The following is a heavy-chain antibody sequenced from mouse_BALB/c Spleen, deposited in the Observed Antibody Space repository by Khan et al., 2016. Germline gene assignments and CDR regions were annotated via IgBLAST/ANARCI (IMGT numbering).Heavy chain of an antibody. V-gene: IGHV8-12*01. CDR3: AADDSFAY. D-gene: IGHD2-13*01. CDR2: IYWDDDK. CDR1: GFSLSTSGMG. Sequence: QVTLKESGPGILQPSQTLSLTCSFSGFSLSTSGMGVSWIRQPSGKGLEWLAHIYWDDDKRYNPSLKSRLTISKDTSSNQVFLKITSGDTADTATYSCAADDSFAYWGQGTLVTVSA. J-gene: IGHJ3*01.